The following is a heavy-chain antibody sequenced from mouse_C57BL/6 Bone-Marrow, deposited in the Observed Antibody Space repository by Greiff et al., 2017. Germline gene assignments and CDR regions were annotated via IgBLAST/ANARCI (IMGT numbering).Heavy chain of an antibody. Sequence: VQRVESGPGLVKPSQSLFLTCSITGFPITSGYYWIWIRQSPGKPLEWMGYITHSGETFYNPSLQSPISITRETSKNQFFLQLNSVTTEDTAMYYCAGVSYYGSSFYAMDYWGQGTSVTVSS. CDR2: ITHSGET. CDR3: AGVSYYGSSFYAMDY. D-gene: IGHD1-1*01. V-gene: IGHV12-3*01. J-gene: IGHJ4*01. CDR1: GFPITSGYY.